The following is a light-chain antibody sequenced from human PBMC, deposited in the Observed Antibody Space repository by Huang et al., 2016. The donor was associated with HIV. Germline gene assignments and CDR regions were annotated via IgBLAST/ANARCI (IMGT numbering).Light chain of an antibody. CDR2: DAS. CDR1: HSIGTN. V-gene: IGKV3-15*01. CDR3: QQYNYWPLLT. J-gene: IGKJ4*01. Sequence: EVVLTKSPATLSVSPGEGATLSCRASHSIGTNLAWYQQKPGQAPRLLIYDASTRATGFSARFSGSGSGTEFSLAIGSLQSADSAVYYCQQYNYWPLLTFGGGTKLEIK.